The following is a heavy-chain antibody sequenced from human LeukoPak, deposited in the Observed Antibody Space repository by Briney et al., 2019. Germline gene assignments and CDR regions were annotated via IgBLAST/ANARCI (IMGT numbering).Heavy chain of an antibody. Sequence: ASVKVCCKASGYTFTSYGISWVRQAPGQGLEWMGWISAYNGNTNYAQKLQGRVTMTTDTSTSTAYMELRSLRSDDTAVYYCARDYTGVLWFGDHPQYFQHWGQGTLVTVSS. CDR2: ISAYNGNT. J-gene: IGHJ1*01. D-gene: IGHD3-10*01. CDR3: ARDYTGVLWFGDHPQYFQH. V-gene: IGHV1-18*01. CDR1: GYTFTSYG.